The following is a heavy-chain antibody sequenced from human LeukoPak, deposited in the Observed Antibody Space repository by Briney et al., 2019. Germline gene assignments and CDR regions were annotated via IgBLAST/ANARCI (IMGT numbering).Heavy chain of an antibody. J-gene: IGHJ4*02. Sequence: ASVKVSCKASEYTFTAYHMHWLRQAPGQGLEWVGRINPNNGDTYYAQKFQGRVTMTTDASISTAYMELTSLTSDDTALYFCARDYYSGTYAHWGQGTQVTVSS. CDR3: ARDYYSGTYAH. V-gene: IGHV1-2*06. CDR1: EYTFTAYH. CDR2: INPNNGDT. D-gene: IGHD1-26*01.